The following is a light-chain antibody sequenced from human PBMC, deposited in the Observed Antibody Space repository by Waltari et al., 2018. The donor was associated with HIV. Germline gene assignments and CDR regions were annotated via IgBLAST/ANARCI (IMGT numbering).Light chain of an antibody. CDR3: QQRTNWPPGFT. CDR1: QSVSSY. CDR2: EAS. J-gene: IGKJ3*01. Sequence: ETVLTQSPATLSLSTGERATLSCRASQSVSSYLAWYQQKPGQAPRLLIYEASNRATGVPARFSGSGSGTDFTLTISSLEPEDFAVYYCQQRTNWPPGFTFGPGTTVDMK. V-gene: IGKV3-11*01.